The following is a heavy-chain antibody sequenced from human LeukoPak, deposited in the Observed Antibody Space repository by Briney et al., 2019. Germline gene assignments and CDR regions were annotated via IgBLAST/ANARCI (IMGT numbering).Heavy chain of an antibody. Sequence: GASVKVSCKASGHTFTGYYMHWVRQAPGQGLEWMGWINPNSGGTNYAQKFQGRVTMTRDTSISTAYMELSRLRSDDTAVYYCARERETAVWFDPWGQGTLVTVSS. CDR1: GHTFTGYY. J-gene: IGHJ5*02. CDR2: INPNSGGT. V-gene: IGHV1-2*02. D-gene: IGHD5-18*01. CDR3: ARERETAVWFDP.